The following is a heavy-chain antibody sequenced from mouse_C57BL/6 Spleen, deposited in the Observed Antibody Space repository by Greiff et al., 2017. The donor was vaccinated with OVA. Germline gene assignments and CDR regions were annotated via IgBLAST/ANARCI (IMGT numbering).Heavy chain of an antibody. V-gene: IGHV1-81*01. J-gene: IGHJ4*01. CDR2: IYPRSGNT. D-gene: IGHD1-1*01. CDR3: AREDGLRVYAMDY. Sequence: VQLQESGAELARPGASVKLSCKASGYTFTSYGISWVKQRTGQGLEWIGEIYPRSGNTYYNEKFKGKATLTADKSSSTAYMELRSLTSEDSAVYFCAREDGLRVYAMDYWGQGTSVTVSS. CDR1: GYTFTSYG.